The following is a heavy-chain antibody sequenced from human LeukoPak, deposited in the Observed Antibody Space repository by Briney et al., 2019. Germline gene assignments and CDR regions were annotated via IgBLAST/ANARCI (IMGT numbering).Heavy chain of an antibody. V-gene: IGHV1-69*13. Sequence: SVKVSCKASGGTFSSYAISWVRQAPGQGLEWMGGIIPIFGTANYAQKFQGRVTITADESTSTAYMELSGQRSEDTAVYYCARDVSFDCSGGSCYSWGQGTLVTVSS. D-gene: IGHD2-15*01. CDR1: GGTFSSYA. J-gene: IGHJ4*02. CDR3: ARDVSFDCSGGSCYS. CDR2: IIPIFGTA.